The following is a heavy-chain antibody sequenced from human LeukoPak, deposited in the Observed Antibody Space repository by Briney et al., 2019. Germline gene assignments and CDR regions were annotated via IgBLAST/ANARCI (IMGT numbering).Heavy chain of an antibody. Sequence: ASVKVSCKASGGTFSSYAISWVRQAPGQGLEWMGGIIPIFGTANYAQKFQGRVTITADESTSTAYMELSSLRSEDTAVYYCARWGYYDILTGYYDRPDDAFDIWGQGTMVTVSS. V-gene: IGHV1-69*13. CDR3: ARWGYYDILTGYYDRPDDAFDI. J-gene: IGHJ3*02. CDR1: GGTFSSYA. CDR2: IIPIFGTA. D-gene: IGHD3-9*01.